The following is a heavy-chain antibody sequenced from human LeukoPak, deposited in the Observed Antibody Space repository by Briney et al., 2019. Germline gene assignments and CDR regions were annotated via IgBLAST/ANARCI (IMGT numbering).Heavy chain of an antibody. V-gene: IGHV1-69*04. CDR1: GGTFSSYA. D-gene: IGHD1-26*01. Sequence: ASVKVSCKASGGTFSSYAISWARQAPGQGLEWMGRIIPILGIANYAQKFQGRVTITADKSTSTAYMELSSLRSEDTAVYYCARDFFRPGATDFDYWGQGTLVTVSS. J-gene: IGHJ4*02. CDR3: ARDFFRPGATDFDY. CDR2: IIPILGIA.